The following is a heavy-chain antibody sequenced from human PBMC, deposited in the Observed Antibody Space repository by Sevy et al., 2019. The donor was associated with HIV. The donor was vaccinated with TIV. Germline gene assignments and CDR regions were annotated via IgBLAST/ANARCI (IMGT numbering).Heavy chain of an antibody. J-gene: IGHJ6*02. CDR2: MNPDSGKR. CDR1: GYTFTGYD. D-gene: IGHD3-22*01. CDR3: ARADLDSDTFFYYYGMDL. V-gene: IGHV1-8*02. Sequence: ASVKVSCKTSGYTFTGYDINWVRQATGQGLEWMRWMNPDSGKRGYAPQFRGRVTLTTNTSTSTAYMELRSLRSEDSAVYFCARADLDSDTFFYYYGMDLWGQGTTVTVSS.